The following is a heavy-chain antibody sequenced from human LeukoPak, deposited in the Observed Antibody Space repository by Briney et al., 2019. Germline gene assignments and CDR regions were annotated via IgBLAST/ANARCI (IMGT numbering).Heavy chain of an antibody. J-gene: IGHJ5*02. CDR2: IYYSGST. D-gene: IGHD5/OR15-5a*01. Sequence: PSETLSLTCTVSGGSISSYYWSWIRQPPGKGLEWIGSIYYSGSTYYKPSLKSRVTISVDTSNNQFSLKLTSVTAADTAVYYCTRAPDSVGWFDPWGQGTPVTVSS. CDR1: GGSISSYY. CDR3: TRAPDSVGWFDP. V-gene: IGHV4-59*05.